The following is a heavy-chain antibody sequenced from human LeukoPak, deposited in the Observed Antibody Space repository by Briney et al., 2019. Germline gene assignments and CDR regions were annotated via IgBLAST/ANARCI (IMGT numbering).Heavy chain of an antibody. Sequence: ASVTVSCTASGYTFTSYGISWVRQAPGQGLEWMGWISAYNGNTNYAQKLQGRVTMTTDTSTSTAYMELRSLRSDDTAVYYCASGDSSSWYLSYWGQGTLVTVSS. CDR1: GYTFTSYG. V-gene: IGHV1-18*01. CDR3: ASGDSSSWYLSY. CDR2: ISAYNGNT. J-gene: IGHJ4*02. D-gene: IGHD6-13*01.